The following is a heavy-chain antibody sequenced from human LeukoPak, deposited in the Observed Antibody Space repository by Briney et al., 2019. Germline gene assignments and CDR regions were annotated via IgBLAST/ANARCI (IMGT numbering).Heavy chain of an antibody. CDR1: GFTFSSYS. J-gene: IGHJ5*02. CDR3: ARDADPPSYSGSNWFDP. D-gene: IGHD1-26*01. V-gene: IGHV3-21*01. Sequence: GGSLRLSCAASGFTFSSYSMNWVRQAPGEGLEWVSSISSSSSYIYYADSVKGRFTISRDNAKNSLYLQMNSLRAEDTAVYYCARDADPPSYSGSNWFDPWGQGTLVTVSS. CDR2: ISSSSSYI.